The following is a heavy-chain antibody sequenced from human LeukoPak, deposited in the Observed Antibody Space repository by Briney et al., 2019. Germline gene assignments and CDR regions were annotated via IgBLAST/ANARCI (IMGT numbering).Heavy chain of an antibody. CDR2: IYTSGST. J-gene: IGHJ6*02. CDR3: ARGGYGDV. CDR1: GGSISSGSYY. Sequence: PSETLSLTCTVSGGSISSGSYYWSWIRQPAGKGLEWIGRIYTSGSTNYNPSLKSRVTMSVDTSKNQFSLKLSSVTAADTAVYYCARGGYGDVWGQGTTVTVSS. D-gene: IGHD6-13*01. V-gene: IGHV4-61*02.